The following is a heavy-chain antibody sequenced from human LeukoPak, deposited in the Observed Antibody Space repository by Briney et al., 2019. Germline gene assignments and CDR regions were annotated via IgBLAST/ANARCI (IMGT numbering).Heavy chain of an antibody. D-gene: IGHD6-13*01. CDR2: ISGSGGST. J-gene: IGHJ2*01. CDR1: GFTFSSYG. Sequence: PGGSLRLSCAASGFTFSSYGMSWVRQAPGKGLEWVSAISGSGGSTYYADSVKGRFTISRDNSKNTLYLQMNSLRAEDTAVYYCARDSTGTAWPNWYFDLWGRGTLVTVSS. CDR3: ARDSTGTAWPNWYFDL. V-gene: IGHV3-23*01.